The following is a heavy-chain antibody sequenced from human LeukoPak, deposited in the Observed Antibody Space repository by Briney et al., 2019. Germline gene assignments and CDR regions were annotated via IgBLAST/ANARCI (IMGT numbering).Heavy chain of an antibody. D-gene: IGHD2-15*01. Sequence: GESLQISFKGSGYRFTSFWVRRGRPMPGKGLGWMVRIDPRESYTNFRPSFQGHVTIPDEKSISTAYLPCSSLRASDTAMYYCARRLQRHFDYWGQGTLVTVSS. CDR2: IDPRESYT. CDR3: ARRLQRHFDY. V-gene: IGHV5-10-1*01. CDR1: GYRFTSFW. J-gene: IGHJ4*02.